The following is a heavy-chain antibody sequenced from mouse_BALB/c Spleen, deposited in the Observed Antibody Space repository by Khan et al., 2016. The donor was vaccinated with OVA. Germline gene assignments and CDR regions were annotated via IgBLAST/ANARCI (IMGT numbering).Heavy chain of an antibody. CDR2: IDPYASAT. J-gene: IGHJ3*01. CDR3: ARNPCAY. Sequence: QVQLQQPGAELVRPGASVKLSCEASGYTFTSYWMNWVKQSPEQGLEWIGRIDPYASATHYNQNFKDKAILTVDKSSRTAYMQLSSLTSEDSAVYYCARNPCAYWGQGTLVTVSA. V-gene: IGHV1-52*01. CDR1: GYTFTSYW.